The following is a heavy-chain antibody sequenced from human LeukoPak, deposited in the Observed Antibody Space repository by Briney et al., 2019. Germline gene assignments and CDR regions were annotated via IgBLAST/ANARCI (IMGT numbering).Heavy chain of an antibody. Sequence: GGSLRLSCAASGFTFDDYGMSWVRQAPGKGLEWVSGINWNGGSTGYADSVKGRFTISRDNAKNTLYLQMNSLRVEDTAVYYCARGLFLSGYLDAFDIWGQGTVVTVSS. CDR3: ARGLFLSGYLDAFDI. V-gene: IGHV3-20*04. CDR2: INWNGGST. J-gene: IGHJ3*02. CDR1: GFTFDDYG. D-gene: IGHD3-22*01.